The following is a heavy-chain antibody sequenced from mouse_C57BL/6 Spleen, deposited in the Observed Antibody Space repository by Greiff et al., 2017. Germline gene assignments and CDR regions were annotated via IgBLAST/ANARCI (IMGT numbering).Heavy chain of an antibody. D-gene: IGHD4-1*01. CDR3: ARTLGQGRYFDY. J-gene: IGHJ2*01. V-gene: IGHV1-52*01. CDR1: GYTFTSYW. Sequence: QVQLKQPGAELVRPGSSVKLSCKASGYTFTSYWMHWVKQRPIQGLEWIGNIDPSDSETHYNQKFKDKATLTVDKSSSTAYMQLSSLTSEDSAVYYCARTLGQGRYFDYWGQGTTLTVSS. CDR2: IDPSDSET.